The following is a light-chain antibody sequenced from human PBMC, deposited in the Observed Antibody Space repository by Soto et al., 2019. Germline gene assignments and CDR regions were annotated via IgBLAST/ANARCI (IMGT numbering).Light chain of an antibody. CDR1: SSNIGANT. CDR2: SNN. J-gene: IGLJ1*01. CDR3: AAWDDDLSGGRYL. V-gene: IGLV1-44*01. Sequence: QSVLTQTPSASGTPGQRVTISCSGGSSNIGANTVNWYQHVPGTAPTLVIYSNNQRPSGVPDRSSGSKSGTSASLAIRGLQSEDEADYYCAAWDDDLSGGRYLFGTGTKVTVL.